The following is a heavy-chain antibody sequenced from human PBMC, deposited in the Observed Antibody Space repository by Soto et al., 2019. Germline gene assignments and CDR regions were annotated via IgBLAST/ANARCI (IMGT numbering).Heavy chain of an antibody. J-gene: IGHJ4*02. Sequence: PGGSLRLSCAASGFTFSSYGMHWVRQAPGKGLEWVAVISYDGSNKYYADSVKGRFTISRDNSKNTLYLQMNSLRAEDTAVYYCAKTSSGVFGVVNYCFDYWSQGTLVTVSS. CDR2: ISYDGSNK. V-gene: IGHV3-30*18. CDR1: GFTFSSYG. CDR3: AKTSSGVFGVVNYCFDY. D-gene: IGHD3-3*01.